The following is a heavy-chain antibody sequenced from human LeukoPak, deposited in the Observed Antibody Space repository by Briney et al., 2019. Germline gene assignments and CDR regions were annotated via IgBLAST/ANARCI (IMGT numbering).Heavy chain of an antibody. CDR2: IYYSGST. D-gene: IGHD2-21*02. CDR3: GGGTASPYYFDY. V-gene: IGHV4-59*01. CDR1: GGSISSYF. Sequence: SETLSLTCSVSGGSISSYFWSWIRQPPGKGLEWIGYIYYSGSTNYNPSLKSRVTISVDTSKNQFSLKLSSVTAADTAVYYCGGGTASPYYFDYWGQGTLVTVSS. J-gene: IGHJ4*02.